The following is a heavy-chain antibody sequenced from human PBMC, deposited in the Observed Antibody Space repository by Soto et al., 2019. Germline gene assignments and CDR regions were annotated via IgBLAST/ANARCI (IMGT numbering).Heavy chain of an antibody. CDR2: ISGSGGST. CDR3: AKDFLGFYDYRDYLVPE. Sequence: GGSLRLSCAASGFTFSSYAMSWVRQAPGKGLEWVSAISGSGGSTYYADSVKGRFTISRDNSKNTLYLQMNSLRAEDTAVYYCAKDFLGFYDYRDYLVPEWGQGTLVTVSS. V-gene: IGHV3-23*01. J-gene: IGHJ4*02. CDR1: GFTFSSYA. D-gene: IGHD4-17*01.